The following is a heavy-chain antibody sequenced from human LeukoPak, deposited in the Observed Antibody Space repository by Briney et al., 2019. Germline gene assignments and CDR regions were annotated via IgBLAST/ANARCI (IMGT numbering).Heavy chain of an antibody. CDR3: AKALNYYDRAYDM. CDR1: GFSFSSYG. J-gene: IGHJ3*02. V-gene: IGHV3-30*18. CDR2: ISYDGSNK. D-gene: IGHD3-22*01. Sequence: GRSLRLSCAASGFSFSSYGMHWVRQAPGKGLEWVAVISYDGSNKYYAASVKGRFTISRDNSKNTLHMQMNTLRAEDTAMYYCAKALNYYDRAYDMWGQGTVVTVSS.